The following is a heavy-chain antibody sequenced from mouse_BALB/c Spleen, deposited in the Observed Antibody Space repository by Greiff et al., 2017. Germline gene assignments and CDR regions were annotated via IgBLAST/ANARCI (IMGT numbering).Heavy chain of an antibody. CDR3: ARGDYYGYVAWFAY. D-gene: IGHD1-2*01. J-gene: IGHJ3*01. CDR1: GFSLTSYG. V-gene: IGHV2-9*02. CDR2: IWAGGST. Sequence: VMLVESGPGLVAPSQSLSITCTVSGFSLTSYGVHWVRQPPGKGLEWLGVIWAGGSTNYNSALMSRLSISKDNSKSQVFLKMNSLQTDDTAMYYCARGDYYGYVAWFAYWGQGTLVTVSA.